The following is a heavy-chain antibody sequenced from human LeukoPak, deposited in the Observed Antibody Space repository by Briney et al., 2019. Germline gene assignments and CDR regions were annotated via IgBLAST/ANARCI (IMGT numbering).Heavy chain of an antibody. CDR2: MYYSGSA. J-gene: IGHJ4*02. D-gene: IGHD1-1*01. CDR1: GGSISSYY. CDR3: ARHGPTSGTISIDY. Sequence: PSETLSLTCTVSGGSISSYYWSWIRRPPGKGLEWIGYMYYSGSATYNPSLKSRVTISVETSKNQFSLRVTSVTAADTAVYYCARHGPTSGTISIDYWGQGTLVTVSS. V-gene: IGHV4-59*08.